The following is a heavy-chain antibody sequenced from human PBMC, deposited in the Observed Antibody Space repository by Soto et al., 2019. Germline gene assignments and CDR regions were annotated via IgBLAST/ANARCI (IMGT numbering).Heavy chain of an antibody. D-gene: IGHD6-19*01. V-gene: IGHV3-7*01. CDR2: IKQDGSEK. Sequence: SWVRQAPGKGLEWVANIKQDGSEKYYVDSVKGRFTISRDNAKNSLYLQMNSLRAEDTAVYYCARDLYSSGWYFDAFDIWGQGTMVTVSS. J-gene: IGHJ3*02. CDR3: ARDLYSSGWYFDAFDI.